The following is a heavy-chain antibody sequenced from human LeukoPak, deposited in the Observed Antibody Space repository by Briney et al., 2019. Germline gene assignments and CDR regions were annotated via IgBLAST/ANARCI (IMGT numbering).Heavy chain of an antibody. CDR3: ANWGQQDDY. Sequence: GRSLRLSCAASGFTFSSYGMHWVRQAPGKGLEWVAVISYDGSNKYYADSVKGRFTISRDNSKNTLYLQMNSLRAEDTAVYYCANWGQQDDYWGQGTLVTVSS. D-gene: IGHD3-16*01. CDR2: ISYDGSNK. V-gene: IGHV3-30*18. CDR1: GFTFSSYG. J-gene: IGHJ4*02.